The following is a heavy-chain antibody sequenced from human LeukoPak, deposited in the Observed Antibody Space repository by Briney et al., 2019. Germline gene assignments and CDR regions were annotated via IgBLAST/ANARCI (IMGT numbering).Heavy chain of an antibody. V-gene: IGHV3-53*01. Sequence: GGSLRLSCAASGFTFSSYSMNWVRQAPGKGLEWVSVIYSGGSTYYADSVKGRFTISRDNAKNSLYLQMNSLRAEDTAVYYCARVPAVGLTPYYYYYMDVWGKGTTVTVSS. CDR3: ARVPAVGLTPYYYYYMDV. J-gene: IGHJ6*03. CDR2: IYSGGST. CDR1: GFTFSSYS.